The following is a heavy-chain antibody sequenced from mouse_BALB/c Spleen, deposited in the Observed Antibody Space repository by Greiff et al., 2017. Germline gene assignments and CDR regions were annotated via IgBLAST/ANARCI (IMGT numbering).Heavy chain of an antibody. D-gene: IGHD1-1*01. CDR2: IDPENGDT. J-gene: IGHJ4*01. Sequence: VQLKESGAELVRSGASVKLSCTASGFNIKDYYMHWVKQRPEQGLEWIGWIDPENGDTEYAPKFQGKATMTADTSSNTAYLQLSSLTSEDTAVYYCNALLRRDAMDYWGQGTSVTVSS. CDR1: GFNIKDYY. CDR3: NALLRRDAMDY. V-gene: IGHV14-4*02.